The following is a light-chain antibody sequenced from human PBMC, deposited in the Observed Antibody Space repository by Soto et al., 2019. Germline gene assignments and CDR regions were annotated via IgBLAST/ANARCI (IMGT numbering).Light chain of an antibody. CDR2: AAT. Sequence: DIQMTQSPSSLPASVGDRVTLTCRASQSISTYLNWYQQKPGKAPKLLIYAATSLQSGVPSRLSGSGSGTDFTLTISSLQPEDFATYYCQQSYTTPYTFGPGTKLEIK. V-gene: IGKV1-39*01. J-gene: IGKJ2*01. CDR3: QQSYTTPYT. CDR1: QSISTY.